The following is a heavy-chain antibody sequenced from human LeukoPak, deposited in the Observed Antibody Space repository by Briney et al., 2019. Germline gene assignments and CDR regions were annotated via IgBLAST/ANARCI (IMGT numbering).Heavy chain of an antibody. D-gene: IGHD5-24*01. V-gene: IGHV1-69*02. J-gene: IGHJ4*02. CDR2: IIPILGIA. Sequence: ASVKVSCKASGGTFSSYTISWVRQAPGQGLEWMGRIIPILGIANYAQKFQGRVTITADKTTSTAYMELSSPRSEDTAVYYCASSGFGDGYNFDYWGQGTLVTVSS. CDR1: GGTFSSYT. CDR3: ASSGFGDGYNFDY.